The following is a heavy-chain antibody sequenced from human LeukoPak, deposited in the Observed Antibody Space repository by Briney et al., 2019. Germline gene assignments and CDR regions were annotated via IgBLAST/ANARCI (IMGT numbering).Heavy chain of an antibody. CDR1: GFTFSSYA. J-gene: IGHJ6*02. CDR2: ISYDGSNK. V-gene: IGHV3-30*04. CDR3: ARAPYLTTVTPYYYYGMDV. D-gene: IGHD4-17*01. Sequence: GRSLRLSCAASGFTFSSYAMHWVRQAPGKGLEWVAVISYDGSNKYYADSVKGRFTISRDNSKNTLYLQMNSLRAEDTAVYYCARAPYLTTVTPYYYYGMDVWGQGTTVPVSS.